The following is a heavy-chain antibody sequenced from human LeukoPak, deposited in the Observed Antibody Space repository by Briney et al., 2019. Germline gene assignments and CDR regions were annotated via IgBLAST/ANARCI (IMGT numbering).Heavy chain of an antibody. V-gene: IGHV4-34*01. CDR3: ARFTTGYYTLDY. CDR1: GGSFSGYY. J-gene: IGHJ4*02. CDR2: INHSGST. D-gene: IGHD3/OR15-3a*01. Sequence: SETLSLACAVYGGSFSGYYWSWIRQPPRKGLEWIGEINHSGSTNYNPSLKRRVTISVDTSKTQFSLKMSSVTAADTAVYYCARFTTGYYTLDYWGQGTLVTVSS.